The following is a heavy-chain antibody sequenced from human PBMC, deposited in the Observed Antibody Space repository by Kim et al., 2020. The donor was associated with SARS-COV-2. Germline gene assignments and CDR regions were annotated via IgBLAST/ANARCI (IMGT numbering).Heavy chain of an antibody. D-gene: IGHD5-18*01. CDR1: GGSISSSNW. CDR3: ARDGSPDVDTAMVY. J-gene: IGHJ4*02. V-gene: IGHV4-4*02. Sequence: SETLSLTCAVSGGSISSSNWWSWVRQPPGKGLEWIGEIYHSGSTNYNPSLKSRVTISVDKSKNQFSLKLSSVTAADTAVYYCARDGSPDVDTAMVYWGQGTLVTVSS. CDR2: IYHSGST.